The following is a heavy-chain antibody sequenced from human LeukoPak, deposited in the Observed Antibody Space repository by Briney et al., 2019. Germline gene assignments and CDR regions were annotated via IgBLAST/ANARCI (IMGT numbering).Heavy chain of an antibody. J-gene: IGHJ4*02. Sequence: PSETLSLTCTVSGGSISSYYWSWIRQPPGKGLEWIGYIYYSGSTSYNPSLKSRVTISVDTSKNQFSLKLSSVTAADTAVYYCARWGGDYGLDYWGQGTLVTVSS. CDR1: GGSISSYY. CDR2: IYYSGST. D-gene: IGHD2-21*02. V-gene: IGHV4-59*08. CDR3: ARWGGDYGLDY.